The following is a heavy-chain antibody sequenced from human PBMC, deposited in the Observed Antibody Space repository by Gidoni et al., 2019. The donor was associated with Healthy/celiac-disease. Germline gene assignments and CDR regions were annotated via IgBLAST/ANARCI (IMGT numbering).Heavy chain of an antibody. V-gene: IGHV3-9*01. CDR1: GFTFDDYA. Sequence: EVQLVESGGGLVQPGRSLRLSCAASGFTFDDYAMHWVRHAPGKGLEWVSGISWNSGSIGYADSVKGRFTISRDNAKNSLYLQMNSLRAEDTALYYCAKELPSDAFDIWGQGTMVTVSS. CDR3: AKELPSDAFDI. J-gene: IGHJ3*02. CDR2: ISWNSGSI.